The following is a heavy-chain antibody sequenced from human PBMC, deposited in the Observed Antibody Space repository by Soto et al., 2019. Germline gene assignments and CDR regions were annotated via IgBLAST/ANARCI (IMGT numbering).Heavy chain of an antibody. CDR3: ARDGPAADFDH. D-gene: IGHD6-13*01. J-gene: IGHJ4*02. CDR2: IDSSGNTI. V-gene: IGHV3-48*03. CDR1: GFTFSGYE. Sequence: EVQLVESGGGLAQPGGSLRLSCAASGFTFSGYEMNWVRQAPGKGLEWVSYIDSSGNTIDYADSVKGRFTISRDNAKNSLYLQMNSLRAEDTAIDYCARDGPAADFDHWGQGTQVTVSS.